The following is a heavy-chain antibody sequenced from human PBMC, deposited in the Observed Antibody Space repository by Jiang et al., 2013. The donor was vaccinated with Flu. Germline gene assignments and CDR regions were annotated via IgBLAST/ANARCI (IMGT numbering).Heavy chain of an antibody. D-gene: IGHD5-24*01. CDR3: ARGGDDYDFDY. V-gene: IGHV7-4-1*02. J-gene: IGHJ4*02. CDR2: IATNTGDP. Sequence: LQSGSELKKPGASVRVSCKTFGYTFTTFAMNWVRQAPGQGPEWMGWIATNTGDPMYAQGFTGRFVFSLDTSASTAHLDISNLKTEDTAVYFCARGGDDYDFDYWGQGTLVTVSS. CDR1: GYTFTTFA.